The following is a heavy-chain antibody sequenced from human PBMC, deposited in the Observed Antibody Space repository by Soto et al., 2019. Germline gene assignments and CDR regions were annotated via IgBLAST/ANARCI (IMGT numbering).Heavy chain of an antibody. CDR3: AKEGLWFGESLVGPKDYYYMDV. CDR1: GFTFSSYA. D-gene: IGHD3-10*01. J-gene: IGHJ6*03. Sequence: EVQLLESGGGLVQPGGSLRLSCAASGFTFSSYAMSWVRQAQGKGLEWVSAISGSGGSTYYADSVKGRFTISRDNSNNTLYLQMNSLRAEDTAVYYCAKEGLWFGESLVGPKDYYYMDVWGKGTTVTVSS. V-gene: IGHV3-23*01. CDR2: ISGSGGST.